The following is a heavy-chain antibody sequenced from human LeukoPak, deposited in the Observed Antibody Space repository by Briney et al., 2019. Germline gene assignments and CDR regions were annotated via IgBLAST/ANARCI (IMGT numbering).Heavy chain of an antibody. J-gene: IGHJ4*02. V-gene: IGHV3-30*04. D-gene: IGHD4-17*01. CDR3: AREDYGDYDLYYFDY. CDR1: GFTFSSYA. Sequence: GGSLRLSCAASGFTFSSYAMPWVRQAPGKGLEWVAVISYDGSNKYYADSVKGRFTISRDNSKNTLYLQMNSLRAEDTAVYYCAREDYGDYDLYYFDYWGQGTLVAVSS. CDR2: ISYDGSNK.